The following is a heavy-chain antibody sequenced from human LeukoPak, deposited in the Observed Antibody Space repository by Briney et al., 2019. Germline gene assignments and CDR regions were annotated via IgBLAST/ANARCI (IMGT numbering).Heavy chain of an antibody. D-gene: IGHD3-9*01. CDR2: ISGSGGST. CDR1: GFTFSSYA. V-gene: IGHV3-23*01. CDR3: AKAYYDILSGYYAPDAFDI. J-gene: IGHJ3*02. Sequence: GASLRLSCAASGFTFSSYAMSWVPEAPGKGLEWVSAISGSGGSTYYADSVKGRFTISRDNSKNTLYLQMNSLRAEDTAVYYCAKAYYDILSGYYAPDAFDIWGQGTMVTVSS.